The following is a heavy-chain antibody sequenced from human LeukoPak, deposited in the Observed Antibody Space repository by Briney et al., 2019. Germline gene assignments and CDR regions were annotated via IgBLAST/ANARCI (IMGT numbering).Heavy chain of an antibody. V-gene: IGHV1-69*04. CDR2: IIPILGIA. CDR3: ARDYYDYVWGSYRYASNY. CDR1: GGTFISYA. D-gene: IGHD3-16*02. J-gene: IGHJ4*02. Sequence: ASVKVSCKASGGTFISYAISWVRQAPGQGLEWMGRIIPILGIANYAQKFQRRVTITADKSPSTAYMELSSLRSEDTGVYYCARDYYDYVWGSYRYASNYWGQGTLVTVSS.